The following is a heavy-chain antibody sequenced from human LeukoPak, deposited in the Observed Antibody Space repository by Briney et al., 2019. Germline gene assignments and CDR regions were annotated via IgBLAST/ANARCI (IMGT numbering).Heavy chain of an antibody. Sequence: PSETLSLTCAVYGGSFSGYYWSWIRQPPGKGLEWIGEINHSGSTNYNPSLKSRVTISVDTSKNQFSPKLSSVTAADTAVYYCARGKGQAFDIWGQGTMVTVSS. V-gene: IGHV4-34*01. CDR3: ARGKGQAFDI. CDR1: GGSFSGYY. CDR2: INHSGST. J-gene: IGHJ3*02.